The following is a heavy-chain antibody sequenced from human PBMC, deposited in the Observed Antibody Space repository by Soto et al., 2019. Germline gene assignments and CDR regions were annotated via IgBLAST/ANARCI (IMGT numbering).Heavy chain of an antibody. CDR3: AREQQYDILTGYPYYFDY. Sequence: GGSLRLSCAASGFTFSSYWMSWVRQAPGKGLEWVANIKQDGSEKNYVNSRKGRFTISRDNAKNSLYLQMNSLRAEDTAVYYCAREQQYDILTGYPYYFDYWGQGTLVTVSS. D-gene: IGHD3-9*01. CDR1: GFTFSSYW. CDR2: IKQDGSEK. V-gene: IGHV3-7*01. J-gene: IGHJ4*02.